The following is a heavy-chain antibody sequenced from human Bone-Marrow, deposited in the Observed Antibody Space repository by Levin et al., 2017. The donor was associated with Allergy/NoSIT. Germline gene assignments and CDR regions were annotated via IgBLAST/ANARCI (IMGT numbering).Heavy chain of an antibody. CDR2: ISYDGSNK. V-gene: IGHV3-30*18. J-gene: IGHJ6*04. CDR3: AKDLKAGWGRCVDV. Sequence: GGSLRLSCAASGFTFSSYGMHWVRQAPGKGLEWVAVISYDGSNKYYADSVKGRFTISRDNSKNTLYLQMNSLRGEDTAVYYCAKDLKAGWGRCVDVWGEGTTVTVSS. CDR1: GFTFSSYG. D-gene: IGHD6-19*01.